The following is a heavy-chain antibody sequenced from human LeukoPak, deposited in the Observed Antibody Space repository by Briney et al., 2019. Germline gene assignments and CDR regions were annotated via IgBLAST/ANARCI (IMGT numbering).Heavy chain of an antibody. Sequence: PSETLSLTCTVSGGSISSYYWSWIRQPPGKGLEWIGYIYYSGSTNYNPSLKSRVTISVDTSKNQFSLKLSSVTAADTAVYYCAREVLLWFGEGKYNWFDPWGQGTLVTVSS. CDR1: GGSISSYY. J-gene: IGHJ5*02. CDR2: IYYSGST. V-gene: IGHV4-59*01. D-gene: IGHD3-10*01. CDR3: AREVLLWFGEGKYNWFDP.